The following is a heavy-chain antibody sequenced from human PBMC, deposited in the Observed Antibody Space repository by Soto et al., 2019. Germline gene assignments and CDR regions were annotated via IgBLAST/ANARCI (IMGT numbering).Heavy chain of an antibody. J-gene: IGHJ4*02. D-gene: IGHD1-26*01. Sequence: GGSLRLSCSASGFIFSSYAMHWVRQAPGKGLEYVSGISSNGGSTYYADSVKGRFTISRDYSKNTLNLQMSSLRAEDTAVYYCVKDQGGSYYVLDFWGQGTLVTISS. CDR1: GFIFSSYA. CDR2: ISSNGGST. CDR3: VKDQGGSYYVLDF. V-gene: IGHV3-64D*08.